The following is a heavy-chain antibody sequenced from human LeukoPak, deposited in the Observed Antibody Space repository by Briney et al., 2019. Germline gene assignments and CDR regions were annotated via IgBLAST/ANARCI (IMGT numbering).Heavy chain of an antibody. V-gene: IGHV4-39*07. CDR1: GASMSNYY. CDR2: MYYSGNI. Sequence: SETLSLTCNVSGASMSNYYWVWIRQPPGKGLEWIGSMYYSGNIYYNPSLKSRVTISVDTSKNQFSLKLSSVTAADTAVYYCARGGSYSGAFGIWGQGTMVTVSS. D-gene: IGHD1-26*01. J-gene: IGHJ3*02. CDR3: ARGGSYSGAFGI.